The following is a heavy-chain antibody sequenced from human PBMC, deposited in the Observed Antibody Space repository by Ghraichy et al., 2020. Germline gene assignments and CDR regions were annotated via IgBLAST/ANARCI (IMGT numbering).Heavy chain of an antibody. CDR2: ISSSSSYI. D-gene: IGHD5-18*01. CDR1: GFTFSSYS. Sequence: GESLNISCAASGFTFSSYSMNWVRQAPGKGLEWVSSISSSSSYIYYADSVKGRFTISRDNAKNSLYLQMNSLRAEDTAVYYCARESLFRSYGYSRIDYWGQGTLVTVSS. CDR3: ARESLFRSYGYSRIDY. J-gene: IGHJ4*02. V-gene: IGHV3-21*01.